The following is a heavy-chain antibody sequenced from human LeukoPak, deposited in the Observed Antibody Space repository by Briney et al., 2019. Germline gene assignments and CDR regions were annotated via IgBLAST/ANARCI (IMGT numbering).Heavy chain of an antibody. D-gene: IGHD2-21*02. CDR3: ARDLVVVTVIPEGHFDY. CDR2: INPSDGSP. J-gene: IGHJ4*02. V-gene: IGHV1-46*01. Sequence: ASVKVSCKASGYSFTSYYMHWVRQAPGQGLGWMGVINPSDGSPNYAQKFQGRVTMTRDTSTTTVYMELSSLRSEDTAVYYCARDLVVVTVIPEGHFDYWGQGTLVTVSS. CDR1: GYSFTSYY.